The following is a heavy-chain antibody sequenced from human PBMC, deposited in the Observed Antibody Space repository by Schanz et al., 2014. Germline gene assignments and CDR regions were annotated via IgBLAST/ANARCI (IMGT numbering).Heavy chain of an antibody. V-gene: IGHV1-69*04. CDR1: GGTFSSFG. CDR3: ARDRLECGAECYSVEVFEI. Sequence: VQLEQSGAEVKKPGSSVKVSCKASGGTFSSFGINWVRQAPGQGLEWMGRIIPSLGLAKYEQKFQDKVTITADTSTTTAYMELSGLRSEDTAVYYCARDRLECGAECYSVEVFEIWGQGTLVIVS. J-gene: IGHJ4*02. CDR2: IIPSLGLA. D-gene: IGHD2-21*01.